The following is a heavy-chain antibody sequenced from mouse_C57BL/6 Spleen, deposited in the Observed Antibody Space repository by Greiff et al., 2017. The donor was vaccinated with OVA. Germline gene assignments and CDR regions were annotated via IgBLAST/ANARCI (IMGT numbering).Heavy chain of an antibody. D-gene: IGHD1-1*01. CDR1: GYTFTSYW. CDR3: ARGGSTGGHH. Sequence: QVQLQQPGAELVMPGASVKLSCKASGYTFTSYWMHWVKQRPGQGLEWIGEIDPSDSYTTSNQKFQGKSTLTVDKYSSTAYMQLSSLTSEDSAVYYCARGGSTGGHHWGQGTTLTVSS. CDR2: IDPSDSYT. V-gene: IGHV1-69*01. J-gene: IGHJ2*01.